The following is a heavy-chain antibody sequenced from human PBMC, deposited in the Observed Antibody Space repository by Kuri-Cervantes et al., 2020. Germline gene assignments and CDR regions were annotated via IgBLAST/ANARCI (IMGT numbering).Heavy chain of an antibody. Sequence: GGSLRFSCAASGLTFRSYAMSWVGKAPGKGLEWVSAISSSGGSTYYADSVKGRFTFSRDNSKNTLYLQMNSLRAEDTAVYYCAKSSYDYYASSGYSRPPDYWGQGTLVTVSS. J-gene: IGHJ4*02. CDR3: AKSSYDYYASSGYSRPPDY. CDR2: ISSSGGST. D-gene: IGHD3-22*01. CDR1: GLTFRSYA. V-gene: IGHV3-23*01.